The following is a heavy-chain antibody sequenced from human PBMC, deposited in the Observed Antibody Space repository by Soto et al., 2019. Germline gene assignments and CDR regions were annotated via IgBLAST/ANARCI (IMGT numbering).Heavy chain of an antibody. CDR2: IVSGSTYT. CDR3: ARVDGESRVDV. CDR1: GFTFSDYY. V-gene: IGHV3-11*06. Sequence: VLLVESGGGLVKPGGSLRLPCAASGFTFSDYYMAWVRQTPGKGLEWIAYIVSGSTYTNYADSVKGRFTISRDNDRESLFLEMNSLRADDTALDYCARVDGESRVDVWGQGTTVSVS. D-gene: IGHD2-21*01. J-gene: IGHJ6*02.